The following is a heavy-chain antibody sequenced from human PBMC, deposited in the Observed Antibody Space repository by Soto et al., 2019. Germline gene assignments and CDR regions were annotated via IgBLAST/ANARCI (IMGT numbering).Heavy chain of an antibody. J-gene: IGHJ4*02. CDR2: IYHSGST. CDR1: GYSISSGYY. CDR3: AKTTYYHDSSGYIV. V-gene: IGHV4-38-2*01. D-gene: IGHD3-22*01. Sequence: ASETLSLTCAVSGYSISSGYYWGWIRQPTGKDLEWIGSIYHSGSTYYNPSLKSRVTISVDTSKNQFSLKLSSVTAADTAVYYCAKTTYYHDSSGYIVWGQGTLVTVSS.